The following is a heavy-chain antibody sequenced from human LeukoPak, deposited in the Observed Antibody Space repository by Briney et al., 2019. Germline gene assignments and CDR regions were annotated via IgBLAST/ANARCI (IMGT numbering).Heavy chain of an antibody. CDR1: GFTLSGHW. Sequence: GGSLRLSWAASGFTLSGHWMTWVRQAPGKGLEWVANINQDGSAKYYVDSVKGRFTISRDNAKNSMYLQMNSLRAEDTAVYYCARWDIRGTAHQLDYWGQGTLVTVSS. V-gene: IGHV3-7*01. CDR3: ARWDIRGTAHQLDY. CDR2: INQDGSAK. D-gene: IGHD1-7*01. J-gene: IGHJ4*02.